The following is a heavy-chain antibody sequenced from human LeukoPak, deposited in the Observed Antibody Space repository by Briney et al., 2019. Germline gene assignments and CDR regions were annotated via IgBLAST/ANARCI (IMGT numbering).Heavy chain of an antibody. Sequence: PGGSLRLSCAASGFTFSSYGMHWVHQAPGKGLEWVAVIWYDGSNKYYADSVKGRFTISRDNSKNTLYLQMNSLRAEDTAVYYCAREYKAARTFDYWGQGTLVTVSS. D-gene: IGHD6-6*01. V-gene: IGHV3-33*01. CDR3: AREYKAARTFDY. CDR1: GFTFSSYG. CDR2: IWYDGSNK. J-gene: IGHJ4*02.